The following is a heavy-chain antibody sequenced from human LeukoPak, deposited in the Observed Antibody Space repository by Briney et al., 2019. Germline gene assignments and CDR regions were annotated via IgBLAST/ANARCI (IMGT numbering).Heavy chain of an antibody. CDR3: AKDGLWFGEFLYYYMDV. V-gene: IGHV3-7*01. CDR1: GFTFTKSW. CDR2: IKEDGSEK. J-gene: IGHJ6*03. D-gene: IGHD3-10*01. Sequence: GGSLRLSCVVSGFTFTKSWMTWVRQAPGKGLEWVANIKEDGSEKYYVDSVKGRFTISRDNAKNSLYLQMNSLRAEDTAVYYCAKDGLWFGEFLYYYMDVWGKGTTVTISS.